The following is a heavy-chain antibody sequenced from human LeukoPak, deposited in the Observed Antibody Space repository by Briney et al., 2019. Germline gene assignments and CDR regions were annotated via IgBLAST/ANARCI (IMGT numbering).Heavy chain of an antibody. CDR2: INPNSGGT. V-gene: IGHV1-2*02. CDR3: AREDSSGWYGLDY. D-gene: IGHD6-19*01. J-gene: IGHJ4*02. Sequence: ASVKVSCKASGYIFTGYYIHWVRQAPGQRLEWMGWINPNSGGTNYPQRFQGRVAMTRDTSISTAYMELSRLRSDDTAVYYCAREDSSGWYGLDYWGQGALVTVSS. CDR1: GYIFTGYY.